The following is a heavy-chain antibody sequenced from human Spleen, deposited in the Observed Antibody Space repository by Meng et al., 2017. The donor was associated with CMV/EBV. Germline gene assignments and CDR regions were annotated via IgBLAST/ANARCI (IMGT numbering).Heavy chain of an antibody. J-gene: IGHJ4*02. CDR3: ATGRYCSSTDCYRDY. V-gene: IGHV3-53*01. CDR1: GFTVRSNF. Sequence: GESLKISCAAYGFTVRSNFMAWVRQAPGQGLEWVSVIRGGGGVYYADSVKGRFTISRDNAKTSLFLQMNSLRAEDSAIYYCATGRYCSSTDCYRDYWGQGTLVTVSS. CDR2: IRGGGGV. D-gene: IGHD2-2*01.